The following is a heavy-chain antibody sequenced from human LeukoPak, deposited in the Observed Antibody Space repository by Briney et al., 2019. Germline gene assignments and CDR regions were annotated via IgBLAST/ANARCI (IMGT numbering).Heavy chain of an antibody. CDR3: ARIAYNRVYYFDY. V-gene: IGHV4-39*01. CDR1: GGFIRISRDY. CDR2: IYYSGNT. D-gene: IGHD1-14*01. J-gene: IGHJ4*02. Sequence: PSETLSLTCTVSGGFIRISRDYGGWIRQPPGKGLEWIGNIYYSGNTYFNASLKSRVTISVDTSKNQFSLKLTSVTAADTAVYYCARIAYNRVYYFDYWGQGTLVTVSS.